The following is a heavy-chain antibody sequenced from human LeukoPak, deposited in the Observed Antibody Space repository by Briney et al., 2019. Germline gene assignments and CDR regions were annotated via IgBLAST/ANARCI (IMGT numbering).Heavy chain of an antibody. V-gene: IGHV3-30*18. CDR3: AKEKHYYDSSGYYCPGY. CDR2: ISYDGSNK. D-gene: IGHD3-22*01. CDR1: GFTFSSYG. J-gene: IGHJ4*02. Sequence: GGSLRLSCAVSGFTFSSYGMHWVRQAPGKGLEWVAVISYDGSNKYYADSVKGRFTISRDNSKNTLYLQMNSLRAEDTAVYYCAKEKHYYDSSGYYCPGYWGQGTLVTVSS.